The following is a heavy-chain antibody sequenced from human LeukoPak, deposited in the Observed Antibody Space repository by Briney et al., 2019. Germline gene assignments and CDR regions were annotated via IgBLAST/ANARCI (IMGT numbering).Heavy chain of an antibody. CDR3: TGGYCTGTSCPDY. Sequence: PGGSLRLSCAASGFTFSNAWMSWVRQAPGKGLEWVGRIKSKTDGGTTDYAAPVKGRFTISRDDSKSMLYLQMNSLKTEDTAVYYCTGGYCTGTSCPDYWGQGTLVTVSS. CDR2: IKSKTDGGTT. CDR1: GFTFSNAW. D-gene: IGHD2-2*01. J-gene: IGHJ4*02. V-gene: IGHV3-15*01.